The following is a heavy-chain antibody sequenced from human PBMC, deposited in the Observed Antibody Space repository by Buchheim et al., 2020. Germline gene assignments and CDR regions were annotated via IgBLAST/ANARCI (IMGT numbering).Heavy chain of an antibody. J-gene: IGHJ4*02. Sequence: QVQLQQWGAGLLKPSETLSLTCAVSGASISHYHWSWIRQSAGKGLEWIGRYHRTGITDYNPSLRSRVTISVDTSKNQFSLKLTSVTAADTAVYYCATLEGSGVPDYWGQGTL. CDR3: ATLEGSGVPDY. CDR1: GASISHYH. D-gene: IGHD3-10*01. CDR2: YHRTGIT. V-gene: IGHV4-59*10.